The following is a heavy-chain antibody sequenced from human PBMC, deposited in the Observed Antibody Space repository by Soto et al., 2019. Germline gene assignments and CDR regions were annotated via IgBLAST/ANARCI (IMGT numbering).Heavy chain of an antibody. V-gene: IGHV5-51*01. CDR3: ARAPSHHSGYYPHFDD. D-gene: IGHD3-22*01. J-gene: IGHJ4*02. CDR2: IYPGDSDT. Sequence: PXESLKISRQGSGYSFTSYLLGWVRQMPGKGLEWMGIIYPGDSDTIYSPSFQGQVTISADKSISTAYLQWSSLKASHTAMYYCARAPSHHSGYYPHFDDWGQGTLVTVSS. CDR1: GYSFTSYL.